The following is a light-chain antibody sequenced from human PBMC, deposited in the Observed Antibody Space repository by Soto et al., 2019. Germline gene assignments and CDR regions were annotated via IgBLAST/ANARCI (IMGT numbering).Light chain of an antibody. CDR2: GAS. J-gene: IGKJ5*01. Sequence: DIVCTHSPATLSLSHGERATLSCRASQSVSSYSAWHQQKPGQAPRLLNYGASSRATGTPNRISGGGSGTDITLTISLVDAEDFVVYCCQRYDASSITFGQGTRLEIK. CDR3: QRYDASSIT. CDR1: QSVSSY. V-gene: IGKV3-20*01.